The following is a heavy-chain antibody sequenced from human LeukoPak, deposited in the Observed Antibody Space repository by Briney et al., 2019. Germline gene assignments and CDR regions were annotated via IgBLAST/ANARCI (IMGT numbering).Heavy chain of an antibody. V-gene: IGHV3-21*01. CDR1: GFTFSSYS. CDR3: ARDRHEESNDFWSGYFVFDP. CDR2: ISSSSYI. Sequence: PGGSLRLSCAASGFTFSSYSMNWVRQAPGKGLEWVSSISSSSYIYYADSVKGRFTISRDNAKNSLYLQMNSLRAEDTAVYYCARDRHEESNDFWSGYFVFDPWGQGTLVTVSS. D-gene: IGHD3-3*01. J-gene: IGHJ5*02.